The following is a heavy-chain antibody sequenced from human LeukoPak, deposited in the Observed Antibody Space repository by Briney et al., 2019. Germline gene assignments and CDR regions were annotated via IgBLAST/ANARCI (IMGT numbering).Heavy chain of an antibody. CDR1: NGSVGSGGYS. CDR2: VYHSGAT. CDR3: ASSHCGGDCFSSVAFDF. V-gene: IGHV4-30-2*01. J-gene: IGHJ3*01. D-gene: IGHD2-21*02. Sequence: SETLSLTCAVSNGSVGSGGYSWSWIRQPPGKGLEWIGYVYHSGATYYNPSLKSRISIPMDRSKNQFSLRLRSVTAADTAVYFCASSHCGGDCFSSVAFDFWGHGTMVTVSS.